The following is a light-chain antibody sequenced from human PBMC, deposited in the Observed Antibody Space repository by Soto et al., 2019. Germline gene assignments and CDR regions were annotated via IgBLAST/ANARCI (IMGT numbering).Light chain of an antibody. Sequence: EIVLTQSPATLSLSPGERATLSCRASQSVSSYLAWYQQKPGQAPRLLIYDASNRATGIPARFGGSGSGTDFTLTISSLAPEDFAVYYCQQRSNWLYTFGQGTKLEIK. CDR3: QQRSNWLYT. J-gene: IGKJ2*01. CDR2: DAS. CDR1: QSVSSY. V-gene: IGKV3-11*01.